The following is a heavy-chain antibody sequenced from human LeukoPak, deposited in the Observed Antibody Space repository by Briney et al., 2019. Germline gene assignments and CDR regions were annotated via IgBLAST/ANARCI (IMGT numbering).Heavy chain of an antibody. D-gene: IGHD1-14*01. Sequence: SQPLPLTCAIHVYTVSRNSAARKWKTHSPSCRIEELGRTYYRSKWYNEYSVSVKTRITINPDTSKNQFSLRLNSVTPDDTAVYYCAREPDNCGMDVWGQGTTVTVSS. CDR1: VYTVSRNSAA. J-gene: IGHJ6*02. V-gene: IGHV6-1*01. CDR3: AREPDNCGMDV. CDR2: TYYRSKWYN.